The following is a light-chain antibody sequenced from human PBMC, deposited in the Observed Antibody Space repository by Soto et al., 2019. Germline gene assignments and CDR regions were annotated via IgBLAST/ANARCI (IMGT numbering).Light chain of an antibody. CDR1: QGISSA. V-gene: IGKV1-13*02. Sequence: AIQLTQAPSSLSASVGDRVTITCRASQGISSALAWYQQKPGKAPKLLIYDASSLESGVPSRFSGSGSGTDFTLTISSLQPEDFATYYCQKFNSYLYTFGQGTRLEI. CDR3: QKFNSYLYT. CDR2: DAS. J-gene: IGKJ5*01.